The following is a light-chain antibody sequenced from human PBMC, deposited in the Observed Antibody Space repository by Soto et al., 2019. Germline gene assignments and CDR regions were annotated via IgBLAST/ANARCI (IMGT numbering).Light chain of an antibody. J-gene: IGKJ5*01. CDR3: QQSYGTPIT. CDR2: FAA. V-gene: IGKV1-39*01. CDR1: QSISRY. Sequence: DIQLTQYPSSLSASVGDRVTITSRASQSISRYLNWYQHKPGRAPNLLLYFAASLLSEVPSRSFSSGAWTDFTLTITSLLPADVFTYYYQQSYGTPITFGQGTRLEIK.